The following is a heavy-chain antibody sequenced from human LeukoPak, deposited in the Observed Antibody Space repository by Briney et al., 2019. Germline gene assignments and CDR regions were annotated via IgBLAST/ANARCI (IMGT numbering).Heavy chain of an antibody. CDR3: ATYSSLNRREFQY. J-gene: IGHJ1*01. D-gene: IGHD3-22*01. CDR2: IRQDGSEK. V-gene: IGHV3-7*01. CDR1: GFTFSSNW. Sequence: GGSLRLSCAAYGFTFSSNWMSWVRQAPGKGLEWVANIRQDGSEKYYVDSVKGRFTISRDNAKNSLYLQMNSLRAEDTAVYYCATYSSLNRREFQYWGQGTLLTVSS.